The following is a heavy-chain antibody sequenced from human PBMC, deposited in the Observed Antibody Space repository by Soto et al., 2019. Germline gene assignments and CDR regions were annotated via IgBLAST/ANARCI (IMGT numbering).Heavy chain of an antibody. D-gene: IGHD3-10*01. V-gene: IGHV3-74*01. CDR1: GFTFSNYW. CDR2: INNDGSRT. CDR3: ARRVIGSSRAFDI. J-gene: IGHJ3*02. Sequence: GGSLRLSCAASGFTFSNYWMHWVRQVPGEGLVWVSSINNDGSRTWYADSVRGRIAMSRDNARNLVYLQMNSLRAEDTAVYYCARRVIGSSRAFDIWGQGTMVTVSS.